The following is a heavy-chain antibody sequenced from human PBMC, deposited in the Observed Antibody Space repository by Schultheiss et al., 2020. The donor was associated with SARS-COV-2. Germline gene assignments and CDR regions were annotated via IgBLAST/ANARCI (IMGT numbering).Heavy chain of an antibody. CDR1: GGSISSGGYY. Sequence: SETLPLTCTVSGGSISSGGYYWSWIRQHPGKGLEWIGYIYYSGSTYYNPSLKSRVTISVDTSKNQFSLKLSSVTAADTAVYYCARGGGRSGYYFDNWGQGILVTVSS. V-gene: IGHV4-31*03. CDR3: ARGGGRSGYYFDN. J-gene: IGHJ4*02. D-gene: IGHD3-22*01. CDR2: IYYSGST.